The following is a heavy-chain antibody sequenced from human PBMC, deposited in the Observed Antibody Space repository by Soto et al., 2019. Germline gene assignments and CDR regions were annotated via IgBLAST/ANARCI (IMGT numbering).Heavy chain of an antibody. V-gene: IGHV3-23*01. Sequence: EVQLLESGGGLVQPGGSLRLSCAASGFTFSSYAMSWVRQAPGKGLEWVSAISGSGSSTYYADSVMGRFTISRDNSKNTVYLQMNSLRAKDTAVYYCAKASLGYCSSTSCYGGWFDPWGQGTLVTVSS. CDR2: ISGSGSST. CDR1: GFTFSSYA. J-gene: IGHJ5*02. D-gene: IGHD2-2*01. CDR3: AKASLGYCSSTSCYGGWFDP.